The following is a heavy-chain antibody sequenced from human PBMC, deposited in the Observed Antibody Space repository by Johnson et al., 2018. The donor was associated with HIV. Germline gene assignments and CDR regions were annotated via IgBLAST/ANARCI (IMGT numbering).Heavy chain of an antibody. J-gene: IGHJ3*02. CDR2: SNSDGSST. V-gene: IGHV3-74*01. CDR3: AREWGIITFGGVIPRNAFDI. Sequence: MQLVESGGGLVQPGGSLRLSCAASGLIFTRSWMHWVRQAPGKGLVWVARSNSDGSSTTYADSVKGRFTISRDKAKNTLHLQMNRLRAEDTAVYYCAREWGIITFGGVIPRNAFDIWGRGTIVTSSS. D-gene: IGHD3-16*01. CDR1: GLIFTRSW.